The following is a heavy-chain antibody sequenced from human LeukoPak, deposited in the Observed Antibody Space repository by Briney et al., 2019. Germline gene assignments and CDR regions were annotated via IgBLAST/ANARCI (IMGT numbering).Heavy chain of an antibody. CDR3: ARESGDSIVVVVAAIIGAFDI. CDR2: INPNSGGT. V-gene: IGHV1-2*02. Sequence: ASVKVSCKASGYTFTGYYMHWVRQAPGQGLEWMGWINPNSGGTNYAQKFQGRATMTRDTSISTAYMELSRLRSDDTAVYYCARESGDSIVVVVAAIIGAFDIWGQGTMVTVSS. D-gene: IGHD2-15*01. CDR1: GYTFTGYY. J-gene: IGHJ3*02.